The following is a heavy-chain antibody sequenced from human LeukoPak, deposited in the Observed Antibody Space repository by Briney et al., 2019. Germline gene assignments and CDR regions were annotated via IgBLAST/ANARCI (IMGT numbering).Heavy chain of an antibody. Sequence: GGSLRLSCAASGFTFSSYSMNWVRQAPGKGLEWVSSISSSSSDIYYADSVKGRFTISRDNAKNSLYLQMNSLRAEDTAVYYCARELDDFWSGYTLGLDYWGQGTLVTVSS. CDR2: ISSSSSDI. V-gene: IGHV3-21*01. CDR1: GFTFSSYS. D-gene: IGHD3-3*01. J-gene: IGHJ4*02. CDR3: ARELDDFWSGYTLGLDY.